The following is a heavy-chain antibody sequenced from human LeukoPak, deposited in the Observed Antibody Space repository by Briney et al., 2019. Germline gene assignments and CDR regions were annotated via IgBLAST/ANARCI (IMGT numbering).Heavy chain of an antibody. V-gene: IGHV2-5*02. CDR3: AHSTWLYDSSGYYYPPFFDY. Sequence: ESGPSLVEPTQTLTLTCTFSGFSLTTRPVGVGWLRQPPGKALEWLALIYWDDDKRYSPSRRSRLTITKDTSKNQVVLTMTNMDPVDTATYYCAHSTWLYDSSGYYYPPFFDYWGQGTLVTVSS. J-gene: IGHJ4*02. CDR1: GFSLTTRPVG. CDR2: IYWDDDK. D-gene: IGHD3-22*01.